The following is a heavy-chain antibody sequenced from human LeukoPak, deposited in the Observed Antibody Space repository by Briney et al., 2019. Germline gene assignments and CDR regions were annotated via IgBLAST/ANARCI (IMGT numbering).Heavy chain of an antibody. J-gene: IGHJ6*02. CDR3: ARPLRTGYCSGGSCLTRGYYGMDV. CDR2: IDPSDSDT. V-gene: IGHV5-51*01. Sequence: GESLKISCKGSGYSFTSFWIGWVRQMPGKGLEWMGNIDPSDSDTRHSPSFQGQVTISVDKSISTAYLQWSSLKASDTAMYYCARPLRTGYCSGGSCLTRGYYGMDVWGQGTTVTVSS. CDR1: GYSFTSFW. D-gene: IGHD2-15*01.